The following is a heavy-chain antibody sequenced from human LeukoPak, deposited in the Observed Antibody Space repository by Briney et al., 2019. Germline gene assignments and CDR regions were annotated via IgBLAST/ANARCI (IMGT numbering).Heavy chain of an antibody. CDR2: ISSNGATT. J-gene: IGHJ4*02. Sequence: GGSLRLSCSASGFTFNRFYLHWVRQAPGKGLGFVSHISSNGATTYYADSVKGRFTISRDNSKNTLYLQMSSLRADDTAVYYCVKDRSIAAPNNDFFDSWGQGALVTVSS. D-gene: IGHD6-6*01. V-gene: IGHV3-64D*06. CDR1: GFTFNRFY. CDR3: VKDRSIAAPNNDFFDS.